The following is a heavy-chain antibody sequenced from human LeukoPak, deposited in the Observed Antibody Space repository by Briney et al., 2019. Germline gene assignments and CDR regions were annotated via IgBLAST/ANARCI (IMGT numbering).Heavy chain of an antibody. CDR3: AKGPGDSSSWSLDT. CDR1: GFTFSSYG. J-gene: IGHJ5*02. D-gene: IGHD6-13*01. Sequence: GGSLRLSCAASGFTFSSYGMHWVRQAPGKGLEWVAVISYDGSNKYYADSVKGRFTISRDNSKNTLYLQMNSLRAEDTAVYYCAKGPGDSSSWSLDTWGQGTLVTVSS. V-gene: IGHV3-30*18. CDR2: ISYDGSNK.